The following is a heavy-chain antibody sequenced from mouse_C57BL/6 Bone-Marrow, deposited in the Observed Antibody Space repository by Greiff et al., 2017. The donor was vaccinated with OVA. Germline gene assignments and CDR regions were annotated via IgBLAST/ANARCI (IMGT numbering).Heavy chain of an antibody. CDR3: ARLGPRPYFDV. CDR1: GYTFTSYG. J-gene: IGHJ1*03. CDR2: IYIANGYT. V-gene: IGHV1-58*01. Sequence: LVRPGSSVQMSCKTSGYTFTSYGINWVKQRPGQGLEWIGYIYIANGYTEYNEKFKGKATLTSDTSSSTAYMQLSSLTSEDSAIYFCARLGPRPYFDVWGTGTTVTVSS.